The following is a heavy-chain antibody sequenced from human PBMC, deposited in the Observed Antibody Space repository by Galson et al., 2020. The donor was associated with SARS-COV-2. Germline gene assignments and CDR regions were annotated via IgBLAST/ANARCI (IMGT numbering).Heavy chain of an antibody. CDR1: GFTFSSYT. CDR3: AREASGAMFAMAG. CDR2: ISSGSDYI. D-gene: IGHD3-10*02. Sequence: GGSLRLSCAVSGFTFSSYTMTWVRQAPGKGLEWVSSISSGSDYIYNADSVKGRFTISRDNAKNSLYLQMNSLRAEDTAVYYCAREASGAMFAMAGWGQGTTVTVS. V-gene: IGHV3-21*01. J-gene: IGHJ6*02.